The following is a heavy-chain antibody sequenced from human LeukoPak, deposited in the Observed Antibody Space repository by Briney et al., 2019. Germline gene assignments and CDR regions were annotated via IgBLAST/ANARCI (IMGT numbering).Heavy chain of an antibody. D-gene: IGHD3-22*01. CDR3: ARGAGYYDSSGYYLYYFDY. J-gene: IGHJ4*02. CDR2: INSDGSST. V-gene: IGHV3-74*01. Sequence: GGSLRLSCAASGFTFSSYWMHWVRQAPGKGLVWVSRINSDGSSTSYADSVKGRFTISRDNAKNTLYLQMNSLRAEATAMYYCARGAGYYDSSGYYLYYFDYWGQGTLVTVSS. CDR1: GFTFSSYW.